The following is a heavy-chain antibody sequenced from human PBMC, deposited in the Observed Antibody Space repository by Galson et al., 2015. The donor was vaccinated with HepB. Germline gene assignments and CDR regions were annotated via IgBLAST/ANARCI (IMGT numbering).Heavy chain of an antibody. CDR2: ISGSGGST. J-gene: IGHJ4*02. V-gene: IGHV3-23*01. CDR3: AKEGGADYDILTGLLDY. D-gene: IGHD3-9*01. CDR1: GFTFSSYA. Sequence: SLRLSCAASGFTFSSYAMSWVRQAPGKGLEWVSAISGSGGSTYYADSVKGRFTISRDNSKNTLYLQMDSLRAEDTALYYCAKEGGADYDILTGLLDYWGQGTLVTVSS.